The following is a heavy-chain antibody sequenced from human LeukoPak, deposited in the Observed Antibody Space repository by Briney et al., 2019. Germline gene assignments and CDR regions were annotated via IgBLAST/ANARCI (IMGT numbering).Heavy chain of an antibody. J-gene: IGHJ6*02. V-gene: IGHV1-2*02. D-gene: IGHD6-19*01. CDR2: INPNSGGT. CDR1: GYSFTGYH. Sequence: ASVKVSCKASGYSFTGYHIHWVRQAPGQGLECMGWINPNSGGTHYVQKSQGRVTMTRDTSITTAYMELSRLRSDDTAVYYCARSDSSGWYLGGNGMDVWGQGTTVTVSS. CDR3: ARSDSSGWYLGGNGMDV.